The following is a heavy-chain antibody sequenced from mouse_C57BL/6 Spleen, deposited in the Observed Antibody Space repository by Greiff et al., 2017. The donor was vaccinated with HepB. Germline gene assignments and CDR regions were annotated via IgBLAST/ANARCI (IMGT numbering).Heavy chain of an antibody. V-gene: IGHV1-59*01. D-gene: IGHD2-3*01. CDR2: LDPSDSYT. CDR1: GYTFTSYW. J-gene: IGHJ3*01. Sequence: QVQLQQPGAELVRPGTSVKLSCKASGYTFTSYWMHWVQQRPGQGLEWIGVLDPSDSYTNYNQKFKGKATLTVDTSSSTAYMQLSSLTSEDSAVDYGARSTMVTTGPFAYWGQGTLVTVSA. CDR3: ARSTMVTTGPFAY.